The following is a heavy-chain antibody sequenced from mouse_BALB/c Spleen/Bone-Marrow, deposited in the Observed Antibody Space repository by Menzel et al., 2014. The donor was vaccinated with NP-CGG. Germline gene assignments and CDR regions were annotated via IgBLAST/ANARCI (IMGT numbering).Heavy chain of an antibody. CDR1: GFSLTGYG. CDR3: ARDSFLITRALDY. Sequence: VQLQESGPGLVAPSQSLSITCTVSGFSLTGYGVSWVRQPPGKGLEWLGMIWGDGSTDYNSALKSRLSINKDNSKSQVFLEMNSLQTDDTARYYCARDSFLITRALDYWGQGTSVTVSS. CDR2: IWGDGST. D-gene: IGHD2-4*01. V-gene: IGHV2-6-7*01. J-gene: IGHJ4*01.